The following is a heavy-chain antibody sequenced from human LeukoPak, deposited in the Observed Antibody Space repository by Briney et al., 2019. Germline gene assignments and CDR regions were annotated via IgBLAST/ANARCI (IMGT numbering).Heavy chain of an antibody. D-gene: IGHD3-22*01. CDR2: ISSSSSYI. Sequence: GGSLRLSCAASGFTFSSYSMNWVRQAPGKGLEWVSSISSSSSYIYYADSVKGRFTISRDNAKNSLYLQMNSLRAEDTAVYYCARARYDSSGYYQCWFDPWGQGTLVTVSS. J-gene: IGHJ5*02. CDR1: GFTFSSYS. V-gene: IGHV3-21*01. CDR3: ARARYDSSGYYQCWFDP.